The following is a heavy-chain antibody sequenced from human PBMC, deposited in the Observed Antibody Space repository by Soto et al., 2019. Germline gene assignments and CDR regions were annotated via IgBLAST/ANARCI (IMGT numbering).Heavy chain of an antibody. CDR2: ISYDGNTK. V-gene: IGHV3-30*18. CDR1: GFIFSNYG. CDR3: AKEANRNWPPYGYYSGMDV. J-gene: IGHJ6*02. Sequence: QVQLVESGGGVVQPGRSLRLSCTASGFIFSNYGMHWVRQAPGKGLEWVAGISYDGNTKYYADSVKGRFAISRDNSKNTLYLQTNSQRTEDTAVYYCAKEANRNWPPYGYYSGMDVWGQGTTVIVSS. D-gene: IGHD1-1*01.